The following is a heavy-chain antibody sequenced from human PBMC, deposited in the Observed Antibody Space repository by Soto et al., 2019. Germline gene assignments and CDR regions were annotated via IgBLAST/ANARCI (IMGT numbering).Heavy chain of an antibody. Sequence: ASVKVSCKASGYTFTSYDINWVRQATGQGLEWMGWMNPNSGNTGYAQKFQGRVTMTRNTSISTAYMELSSLRSEDTAVYYCARSQTTNTSYWLDIVVVRAASDGYYYYMDVWGKGTTVTVSS. V-gene: IGHV1-8*01. D-gene: IGHD2-2*01. J-gene: IGHJ6*03. CDR2: MNPNSGNT. CDR1: GYTFTSYD. CDR3: ARSQTTNTSYWLDIVVVRAASDGYYYYMDV.